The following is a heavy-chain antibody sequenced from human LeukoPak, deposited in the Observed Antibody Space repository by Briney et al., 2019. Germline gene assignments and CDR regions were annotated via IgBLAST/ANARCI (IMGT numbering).Heavy chain of an antibody. CDR3: ARDSAQGGYMDV. Sequence: GGSLRLSCAASVFTFSTYSMNWVSLAPGKGLEWVSNIRSSSSTTYYADSVKGRFTISRDNGKNSLYLQMNSLRGEDTAVYYCARDSAQGGYMDVWGKGTTVTVSS. V-gene: IGHV3-48*01. CDR1: VFTFSTYS. CDR2: IRSSSSTT. J-gene: IGHJ6*03.